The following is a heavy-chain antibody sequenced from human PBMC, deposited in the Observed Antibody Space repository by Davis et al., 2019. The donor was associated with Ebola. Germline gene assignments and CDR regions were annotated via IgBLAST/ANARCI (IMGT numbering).Heavy chain of an antibody. CDR3: ARDGSYGSGSYGRY. Sequence: GSLRLSCAASGFTFSSYGMHWVRQAPGKGLEWVAVIWYDGSNKYYADSVKGRFTISRDNSKNTLYLQMNSLRAEDTAVYYCARDGSYGSGSYGRYWGQGTLVTVSS. J-gene: IGHJ4*02. CDR2: IWYDGSNK. D-gene: IGHD3-10*01. CDR1: GFTFSSYG. V-gene: IGHV3-33*01.